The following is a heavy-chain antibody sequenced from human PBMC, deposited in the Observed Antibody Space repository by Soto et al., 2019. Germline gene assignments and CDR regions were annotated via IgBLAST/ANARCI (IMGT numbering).Heavy chain of an antibody. J-gene: IGHJ5*02. V-gene: IGHV1-18*01. CDR3: ARDDEVVGWFDP. CDR1: GYTFTSYG. Sequence: ASVKVSCKTSGYTFTSYGISWVRQAPGQGLEWMGWISAYNGNTNYAQKLQGRVTMTTDTSTSTAYMELRSLRSDDTAVYYCARDDEVVGWFDPWGQGTLVTVSS. CDR2: ISAYNGNT. D-gene: IGHD2-2*01.